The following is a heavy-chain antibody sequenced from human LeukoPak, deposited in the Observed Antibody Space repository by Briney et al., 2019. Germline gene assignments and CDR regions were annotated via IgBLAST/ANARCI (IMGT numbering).Heavy chain of an antibody. J-gene: IGHJ4*02. CDR2: IYYSGST. V-gene: IGHV4-59*01. CDR1: GVSISSYY. CDR3: ASGYCSGGSCYWEYFDY. Sequence: SEALSLTCTASGVSISSYYWSWIRQPPGKGLEWIGYIYYSGSTNYNPSLKSRVTISVDTSKNQFSLKLSSVTAADTAVYYCASGYCSGGSCYWEYFDYWGQGTLVTVSS. D-gene: IGHD2-15*01.